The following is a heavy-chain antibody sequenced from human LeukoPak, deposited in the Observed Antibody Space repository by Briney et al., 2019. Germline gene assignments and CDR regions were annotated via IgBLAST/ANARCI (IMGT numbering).Heavy chain of an antibody. CDR1: AYKFTNYF. D-gene: IGHD5-18*01. V-gene: IGHV1-2*02. Sequence: ASVKVSCKSSAYKFTNYFITWVRQAPGQGLEWMGWINPNSGGTNYAQKFQGRVTMTRDTSISTAYMELSRLRSDDTAVYYCARGGSGDSYGNNWFDPWGQGTLVTVSS. CDR2: INPNSGGT. CDR3: ARGGSGDSYGNNWFDP. J-gene: IGHJ5*02.